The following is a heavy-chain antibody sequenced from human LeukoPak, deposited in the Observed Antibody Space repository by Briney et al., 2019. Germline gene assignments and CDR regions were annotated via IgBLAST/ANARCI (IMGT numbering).Heavy chain of an antibody. V-gene: IGHV4-34*01. CDR3: ARGSGITGTSP. Sequence: SETLSLTCAVYGGSFSGYYWSWIRQPPGKELEWIGEINHSGSTNYNPSLKSRVTISVDTSKSQFSLKLSSVTAADTAVYYCARGSGITGTSPWGQGTLVTVSS. J-gene: IGHJ5*02. CDR2: INHSGST. CDR1: GGSFSGYY. D-gene: IGHD1-7*01.